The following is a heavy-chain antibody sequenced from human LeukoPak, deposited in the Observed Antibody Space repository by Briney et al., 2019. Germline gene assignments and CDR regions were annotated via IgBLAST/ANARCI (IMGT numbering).Heavy chain of an antibody. V-gene: IGHV3-7*01. J-gene: IGHJ4*02. D-gene: IGHD3-22*01. CDR1: GFTFSSYW. CDR2: IKQDGSER. Sequence: PGGSLRLSCAASGFTFSSYWMSWVRQAPGKGLEWVANIKQDGSERYYVDSVKGRLTISRDNAKNSLYLQMNSLRAEDTAVYYCARKTYYYDSSGYYFGYWGQGTLVTVSS. CDR3: ARKTYYYDSSGYYFGY.